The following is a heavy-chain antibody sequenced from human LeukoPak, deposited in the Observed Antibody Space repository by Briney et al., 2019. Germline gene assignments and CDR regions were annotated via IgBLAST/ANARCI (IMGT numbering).Heavy chain of an antibody. CDR1: GFTFSGSA. Sequence: TGGSLRLSCAASGFTFSGSAMHWVRQASGKVLERVGRIRSKANSYATAYAASEKGRFTISRDDSKNTAYLQMNSLKTEDTAVYYCTRHAARGVPFDYWGQGTLVTVSS. V-gene: IGHV3-73*01. D-gene: IGHD3-10*01. CDR3: TRHAARGVPFDY. CDR2: IRSKANSYAT. J-gene: IGHJ4*02.